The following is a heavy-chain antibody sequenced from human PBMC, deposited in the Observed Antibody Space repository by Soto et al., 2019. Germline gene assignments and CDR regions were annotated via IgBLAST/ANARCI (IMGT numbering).Heavy chain of an antibody. CDR1: GGTLNKHA. CDR3: ARGGTSGWLKGAYDV. Sequence: QVQLVQSGAEVKKPGSSVKVSCKASGGTLNKHAITWLRRAPGQGLEWLGGIIPMFGIPNYPQKFQGRVTITADDSTNTSHMELHSLTSDDTAVYYCARGGTSGWLKGAYDVWGQGTMVTVSS. J-gene: IGHJ3*01. V-gene: IGHV1-69*01. D-gene: IGHD6-13*01. CDR2: IIPMFGIP.